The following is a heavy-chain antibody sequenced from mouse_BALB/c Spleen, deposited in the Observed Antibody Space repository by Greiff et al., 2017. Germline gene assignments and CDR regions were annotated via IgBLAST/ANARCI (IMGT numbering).Heavy chain of an antibody. CDR3: ARYYGYSYAMDY. CDR1: GFTFSSYG. CDR2: ISSGGSYT. D-gene: IGHD2-2*01. J-gene: IGHJ4*01. V-gene: IGHV5-6*01. Sequence: EVMLVESGGDLVKPGGSLKLSCAASGFTFSSYGMSWVRQTPDKRLEWVATISSGGSYTYYPDSVKGRFTISRDNAKNTLYLQMSSLKSEDTAMYYCARYYGYSYAMDYWGQGTSVTVSS.